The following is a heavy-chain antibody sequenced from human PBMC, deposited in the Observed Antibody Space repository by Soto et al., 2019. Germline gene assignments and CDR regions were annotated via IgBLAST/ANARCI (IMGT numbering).Heavy chain of an antibody. J-gene: IGHJ4*02. V-gene: IGHV3-21*04. CDR1: GFTFSSYS. CDR3: AKTIRGGYSSSWYYFDY. D-gene: IGHD6-13*01. CDR2: ISSSSSYI. Sequence: SLRLSCAASGFTFSSYSMNWVRQAPGKGLEWVSSISSSSSYIYYADSVKGRFTISRDNAKNTLYLQINSLRAEDTAVYYCAKTIRGGYSSSWYYFDYWGQGTLVTVSS.